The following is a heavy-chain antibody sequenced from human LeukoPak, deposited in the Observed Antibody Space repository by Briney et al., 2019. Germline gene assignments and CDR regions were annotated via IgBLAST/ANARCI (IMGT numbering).Heavy chain of an antibody. Sequence: PGGSLRLSCAASGFTFSSYWMHWVRQAPGKGLVWVSRINSDGSSTSYADSVKGRFTISRDNAKNTLYLQMKSLRAEDTAVYYCAREGGTAYYFDYWGQGTLVTVSS. J-gene: IGHJ4*02. D-gene: IGHD1/OR15-1a*01. CDR3: AREGGTAYYFDY. V-gene: IGHV3-74*01. CDR2: INSDGSST. CDR1: GFTFSSYW.